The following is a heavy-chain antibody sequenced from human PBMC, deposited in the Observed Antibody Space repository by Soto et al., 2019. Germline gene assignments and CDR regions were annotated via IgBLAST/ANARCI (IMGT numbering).Heavy chain of an antibody. CDR3: ARDRVAGIWGDAFDI. CDR2: INPYNANT. D-gene: IGHD3-16*01. V-gene: IGHV1-18*04. CDR1: GYTFTNHG. J-gene: IGHJ3*02. Sequence: GASVKVSCKTSGYTFTNHGISWVRQAPGQGLEWMGWINPYNANTNYAQKLQGRVTMTTDTSTSTAYMDLRSLTSDDTAVYYCARDRVAGIWGDAFDIWGQGTMVTVSS.